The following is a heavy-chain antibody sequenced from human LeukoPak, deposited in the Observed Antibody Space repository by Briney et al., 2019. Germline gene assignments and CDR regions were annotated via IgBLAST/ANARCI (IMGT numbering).Heavy chain of an antibody. CDR2: ISDSGVNT. Sequence: GGSLRLSCAASGFTFSSYAMSWVRQAPGKGLEWVSAISDSGVNTYSADSMKGRFTISRDNSKNTLYLQMNSLRAEDTAVYYCAKDLRPYNWNHNAFDIWGQGTMVTVSS. CDR3: AKDLRPYNWNHNAFDI. V-gene: IGHV3-23*01. D-gene: IGHD1-14*01. J-gene: IGHJ3*02. CDR1: GFTFSSYA.